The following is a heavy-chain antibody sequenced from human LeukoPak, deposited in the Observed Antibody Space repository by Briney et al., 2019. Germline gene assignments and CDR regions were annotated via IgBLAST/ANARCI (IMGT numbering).Heavy chain of an antibody. D-gene: IGHD3-10*01. Sequence: ASVKVSCKASGYTFTSYGISWVRQAPGQGLEWMGWTSAYNGNTNYAQKLQGRVTMTTDTSTSTAYMELRSLRSDDTAVYYCARRYYYGSGSYQLGYYFDYRGQGTLVTVSS. CDR1: GYTFTSYG. J-gene: IGHJ4*02. V-gene: IGHV1-18*01. CDR2: TSAYNGNT. CDR3: ARRYYYGSGSYQLGYYFDY.